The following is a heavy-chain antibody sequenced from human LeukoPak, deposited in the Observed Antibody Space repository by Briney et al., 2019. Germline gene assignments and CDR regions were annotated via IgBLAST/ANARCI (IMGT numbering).Heavy chain of an antibody. CDR2: ISPYSGNT. CDR3: ARTSGVSAAGSPYYFDY. J-gene: IGHJ4*02. Sequence: ASVKVSCKASGYTFHNYGISWVRQAPGQGLEWMGWISPYSGNTDYRERLQGRVTMTTDTSTTTAFMELRSLRSDDTAVYYCARTSGVSAAGSPYYFDYWGQGTLVTVSS. V-gene: IGHV1-18*01. CDR1: GYTFHNYG. D-gene: IGHD6-13*01.